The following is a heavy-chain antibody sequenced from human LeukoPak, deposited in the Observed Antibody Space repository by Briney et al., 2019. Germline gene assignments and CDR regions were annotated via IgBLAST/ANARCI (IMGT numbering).Heavy chain of an antibody. J-gene: IGHJ4*02. CDR3: ARGRNTRYYYDSSGYLDY. Sequence: GGSLRLSCAASGFTFSSYAMHWVRQAPGKGLEWVAVISYDGSNKYYADSVKGRFTISRDNSKNTLYLQMNSLRAEDTAVYYCARGRNTRYYYDSSGYLDYWGQGTLVTVSS. CDR2: ISYDGSNK. CDR1: GFTFSSYA. D-gene: IGHD3-22*01. V-gene: IGHV3-30-3*01.